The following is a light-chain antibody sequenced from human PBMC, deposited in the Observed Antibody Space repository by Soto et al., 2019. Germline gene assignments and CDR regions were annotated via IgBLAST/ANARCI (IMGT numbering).Light chain of an antibody. J-gene: IGLJ1*01. V-gene: IGLV2-14*01. CDR2: EVS. CDR1: SSDVGGYNY. CDR3: SSYTSSSTQV. Sequence: QSALTQPASVSGSPGQSITISCTGTSSDVGGYNYVSWYQQHPGKAPKLMIYEVSNRPSGVSNRFSGSKSGNTASLTISGLQAEYEADYYCSSYTSSSTQVCGTGTKLTVL.